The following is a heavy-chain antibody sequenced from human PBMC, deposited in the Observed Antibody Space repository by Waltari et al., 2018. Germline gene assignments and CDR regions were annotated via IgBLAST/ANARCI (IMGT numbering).Heavy chain of an antibody. V-gene: IGHV3-23*01. D-gene: IGHD5-18*01. CDR1: GFTFSSYA. CDR2: ISGSGGST. CDR3: AKVEGYSYGYGYFDY. J-gene: IGHJ4*02. Sequence: EVQLLESGGDLVQPGGSLRLSCAASGFTFSSYAMSWVRQAPGKGLEWVSAISGSGGSTYYADSVKGRFTISRDNSKNTLYLQMNSLRAEDTAVYYCAKVEGYSYGYGYFDYWGQGTLVTVSS.